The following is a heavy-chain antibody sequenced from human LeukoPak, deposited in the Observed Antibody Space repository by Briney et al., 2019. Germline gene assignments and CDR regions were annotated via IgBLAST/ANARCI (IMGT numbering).Heavy chain of an antibody. D-gene: IGHD3-9*01. CDR2: INHSGST. Sequence: SETLSLTCAVYGGSFSGYYWSWIRQPPGKGVEWIGEINHSGSTNYNPSLKSRVTISVDTSKNQFSLKLSSVTAADTAVYYCTRGGKLRYFDWLLPADDNWFDPWGQGTLVTVSS. J-gene: IGHJ5*02. V-gene: IGHV4-34*01. CDR1: GGSFSGYY. CDR3: TRGGKLRYFDWLLPADDNWFDP.